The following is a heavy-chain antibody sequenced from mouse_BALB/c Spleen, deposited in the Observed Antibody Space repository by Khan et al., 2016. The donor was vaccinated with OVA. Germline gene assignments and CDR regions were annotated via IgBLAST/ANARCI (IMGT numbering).Heavy chain of an antibody. CDR2: ISTYYGHT. J-gene: IGHJ3*01. D-gene: IGHD3-3*01. V-gene: IGHV1S137*01. CDR1: GYTFTDYA. Sequence: VQLQQSGPELVRPGVSVKISCKGSGYTFTDYAMHWVKQSHAKSIEWIGVISTYYGHTDYNQKFKGKATMTVAKSSSTAYMERARCTSEDSSIYYCARGGRFAYWGQGTLVTVSA. CDR3: ARGGRFAY.